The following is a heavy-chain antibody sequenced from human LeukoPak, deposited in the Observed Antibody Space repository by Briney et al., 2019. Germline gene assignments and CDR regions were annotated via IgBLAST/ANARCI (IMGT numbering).Heavy chain of an antibody. CDR1: GFTFSSYG. J-gene: IGHJ3*02. CDR3: AKDAVRGVIIGAFDI. CDR2: ISYDGSNK. V-gene: IGHV3-30*18. D-gene: IGHD3-10*01. Sequence: PGGSLRLSCAASGFTFSSYGMHWVRQAPGKGLEWVAVISYDGSNKYYADSVKGRFTISRDNSKNTLYLQMNSLRAEGTAVYYCAKDAVRGVIIGAFDIWGQGTMVTVSS.